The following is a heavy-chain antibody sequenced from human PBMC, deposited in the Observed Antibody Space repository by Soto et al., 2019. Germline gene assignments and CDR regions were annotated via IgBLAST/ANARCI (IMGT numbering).Heavy chain of an antibody. CDR2: IYHSGST. Sequence: QVQLQESGPGLVKPSGTLSLTCAVSGGSISSSNWWSWVRQSPGKGLEWIGEIYHSGSTNYNPSLKSRVSIAVDQSKNQFSLKLRSVTAADTAVYYCARAEVWGSYRCFDYWGQGTLVTVSS. D-gene: IGHD3-16*02. CDR1: GGSISSSNW. CDR3: ARAEVWGSYRCFDY. J-gene: IGHJ4*02. V-gene: IGHV4-4*02.